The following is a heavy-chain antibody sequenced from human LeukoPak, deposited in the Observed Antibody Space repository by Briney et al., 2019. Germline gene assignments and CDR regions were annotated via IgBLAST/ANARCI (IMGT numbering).Heavy chain of an antibody. CDR1: GRTFSSYA. CDR3: AREAYSWYFDP. V-gene: IGHV1-69*06. D-gene: IGHD3-16*01. J-gene: IGHJ2*01. CDR2: LIPIFGTA. Sequence: GASVKVSCKASGRTFSSYAIIWVRQAPGQGLEWMGGLIPIFGTANYAQKFQGRVTITADKSTSTAYMELSSLRSEDTAVYYCAREAYSWYFDPWGRGTLVTVSS.